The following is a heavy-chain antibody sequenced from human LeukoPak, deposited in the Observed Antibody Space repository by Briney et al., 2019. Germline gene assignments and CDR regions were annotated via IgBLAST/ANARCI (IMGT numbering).Heavy chain of an antibody. CDR3: ARARDIGWPNAFDI. V-gene: IGHV3-53*01. Sequence: PGGSLRLSCAASGFTVSSNYMSWVRQAPGMGLEWVSILYSGETTFYADSVKGRFTISRDNSKNTLYLQMNSLRAEDTAVYYCARARDIGWPNAFDIWGQGTMVTVSS. D-gene: IGHD6-19*01. J-gene: IGHJ3*02. CDR2: LYSGETT. CDR1: GFTVSSNY.